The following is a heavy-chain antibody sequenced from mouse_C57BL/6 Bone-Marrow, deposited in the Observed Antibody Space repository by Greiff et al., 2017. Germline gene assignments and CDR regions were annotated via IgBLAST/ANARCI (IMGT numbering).Heavy chain of an antibody. CDR3: ARGIRRYFDV. D-gene: IGHD2-12*01. J-gene: IGHJ1*03. CDR2: IYPGSGST. CDR1: GYTFTSYW. Sequence: QVQLQKPGAELVKPGASVKMSCKASGYTFTSYWITWVKQRPGQGLEWIGDIYPGSGSTNYNEKFKSKATLTVDTSSSTAYMQLSSLTSEDSAVYYCARGIRRYFDVWGTGTTVTVSS. V-gene: IGHV1-55*01.